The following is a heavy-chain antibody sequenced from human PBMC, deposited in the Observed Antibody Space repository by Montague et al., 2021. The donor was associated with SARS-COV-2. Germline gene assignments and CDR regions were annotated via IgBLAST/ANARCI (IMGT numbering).Heavy chain of an antibody. V-gene: IGHV4-61*10. D-gene: IGHD5/OR15-5a*01. Sequence: SETLSLTCTVSGGSVSSGTYYWSWIRQAAGKGLEWIGLVYVSGYSYSNPSLKSRLTISLDTSENQVSLRLRSVTAADTAVYFCARGLIEGIESRTLYYGVDIWGQGTTVTVSS. J-gene: IGHJ6*02. CDR3: ARGLIEGIESRTLYYGVDI. CDR2: VYVSGYS. CDR1: GGSVSSGTYY.